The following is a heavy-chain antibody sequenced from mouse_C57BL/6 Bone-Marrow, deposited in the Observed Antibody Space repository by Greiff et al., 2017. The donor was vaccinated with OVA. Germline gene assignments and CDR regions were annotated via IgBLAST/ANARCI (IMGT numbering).Heavy chain of an antibody. V-gene: IGHV1-82*01. CDR2: IYPGDGDT. D-gene: IGHD2-2*01. CDR1: GYAFSSSW. CDR3: AREIYYGYDVYYFDY. J-gene: IGHJ2*01. Sequence: VKLVESGPELVKPGASVKISCKASGYAFSSSWMNWVKQRPGKGLEWIGRIYPGDGDTNYNGKFKGKATLTADKSSSTAYMQLSSLTSEDSAVYFCAREIYYGYDVYYFDYWGQGTTLTVSS.